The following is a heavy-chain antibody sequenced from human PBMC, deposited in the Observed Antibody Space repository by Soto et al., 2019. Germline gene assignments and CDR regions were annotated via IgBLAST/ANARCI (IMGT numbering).Heavy chain of an antibody. J-gene: IGHJ5*02. CDR2: NYYSGST. V-gene: IGHV4-31*03. CDR3: ARDPSPKLGLDP. D-gene: IGHD6-6*01. CDR1: GGSISSGGYY. Sequence: SETLSLTCTVSGGSISSGGYYWSWIRQHPGKGLEWIGYNYYSGSTYYNPSLKSRVTISVDTSKNQFSLKLSSVTAADAAVYYCARDPSPKLGLDPWGQGTLVTVSS.